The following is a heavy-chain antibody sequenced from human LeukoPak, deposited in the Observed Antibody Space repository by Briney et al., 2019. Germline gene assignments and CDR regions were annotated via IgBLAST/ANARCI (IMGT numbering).Heavy chain of an antibody. V-gene: IGHV1-18*01. CDR2: ISAYNGNT. J-gene: IGHJ4*02. Sequence: ASVKVSCKASGYTFINYGISWVRPASGQGLEWMGWISAYNGNTNYAQKFQGRVTMTTDTSTTTAYMEVKSLRSDDTAVFYCARDGGYSSGSSDYWGQGTLVTVSS. CDR3: ARDGGYSSGSSDY. D-gene: IGHD6-19*01. CDR1: GYTFINYG.